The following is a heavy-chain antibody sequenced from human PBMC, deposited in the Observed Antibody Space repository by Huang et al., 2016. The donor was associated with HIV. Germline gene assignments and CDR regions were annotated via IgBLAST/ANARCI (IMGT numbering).Heavy chain of an antibody. D-gene: IGHD3-10*01. CDR3: ARRSAFYRLDY. J-gene: IGHJ4*02. CDR1: GFTFSDYY. CDR2: ISISDNSI. V-gene: IGHV3-11*01. Sequence: QVQLVESGGGLVKPGGYLRLSCAASGFTFSDYYMSWVGQPPGQWLDWMSYISISDNSIFYADSVKVRFTISRDDAKNSLYLQMNSLRADDTAVYYCARRSAFYRLDYWGQGTLVTVSS.